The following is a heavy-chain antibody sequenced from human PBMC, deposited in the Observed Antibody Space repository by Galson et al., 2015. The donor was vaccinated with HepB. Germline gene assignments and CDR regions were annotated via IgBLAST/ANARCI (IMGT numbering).Heavy chain of an antibody. D-gene: IGHD4-17*01. J-gene: IGHJ4*02. V-gene: IGHV5-10-1*01. Sequence: QSGAEVKKPGESLKISCKGSGYSFTSYWIGWVRQMPGKGLEWMGRIDPSDSYTNYSPSFQGHVTISADKSISTAYLQWSSLKASDTAMYYCARGTVTTLKYDYWGQGILVTVSS. CDR1: GYSFTSYW. CDR2: IDPSDSYT. CDR3: ARGTVTTLKYDY.